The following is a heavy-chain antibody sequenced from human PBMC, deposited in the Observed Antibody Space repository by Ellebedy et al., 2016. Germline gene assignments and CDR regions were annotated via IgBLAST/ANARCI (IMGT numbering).Heavy chain of an antibody. CDR3: ARRLGARPPSD. J-gene: IGHJ4*02. D-gene: IGHD1-26*01. V-gene: IGHV4-34*01. Sequence: SETLSLTXAVSGGSFSGSYWIWIRQPPGKGLEWIATIYYSGTTYYNPSLKSRVTIFADTSKNQFSLRLSSVTAADTAVYYCARRLGARPPSDWGQGTLVTVSS. CDR2: IYYSGTT. CDR1: GGSFSGSY.